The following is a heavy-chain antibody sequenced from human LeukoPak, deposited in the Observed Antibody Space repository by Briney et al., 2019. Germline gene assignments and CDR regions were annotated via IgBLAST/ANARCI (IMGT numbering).Heavy chain of an antibody. Sequence: ASVKVSCKASGYTFTSYGISWVRQAPGQGLEWMGWISAYNGNTNYAQKLQGRVTMTTDTSTSTAYMELRSLRSDDTAVYYCARDPGLRTVRGVGARDPWGQGTLVTVSS. D-gene: IGHD3-10*01. J-gene: IGHJ5*02. V-gene: IGHV1-18*01. CDR3: ARDPGLRTVRGVGARDP. CDR2: ISAYNGNT. CDR1: GYTFTSYG.